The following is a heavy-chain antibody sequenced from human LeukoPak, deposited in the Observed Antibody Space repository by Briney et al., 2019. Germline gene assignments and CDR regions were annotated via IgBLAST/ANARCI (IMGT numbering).Heavy chain of an antibody. V-gene: IGHV3-30-3*01. CDR1: GFTFSRYA. CDR2: TSHDGNDQ. D-gene: IGHD2-15*01. J-gene: IGHJ4*02. CDR3: ARGSVGTPPPFES. Sequence: GGSLRLSCTASGFTFSRYAMHWVRQAPGKGLEWVALTSHDGNDQYYADFVKGRFTISRDNSKNTLYLQMNSLRADDTAVYYCARGSVGTPPPFESWGQGTLVTVSS.